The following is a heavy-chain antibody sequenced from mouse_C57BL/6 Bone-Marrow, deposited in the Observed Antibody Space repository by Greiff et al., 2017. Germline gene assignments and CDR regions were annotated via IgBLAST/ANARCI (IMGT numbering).Heavy chain of an antibody. Sequence: VQGVESGAELVKPGASVKISCKASGYAFSSYWMNWVKQRPGKGLEWIGQIYPGDGDTNYNGKFKGKATLTADKSSSTAYMQLSSLTSEDSAVYFCARGYYGSRLSMDYWGQGTSVTVSS. CDR2: IYPGDGDT. CDR1: GYAFSSYW. D-gene: IGHD1-1*01. V-gene: IGHV1-80*01. J-gene: IGHJ4*01. CDR3: ARGYYGSRLSMDY.